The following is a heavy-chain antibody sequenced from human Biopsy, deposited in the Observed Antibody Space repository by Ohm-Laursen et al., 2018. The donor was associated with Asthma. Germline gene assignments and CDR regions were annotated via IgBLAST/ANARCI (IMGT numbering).Heavy chain of an antibody. Sequence: ASVKASCKAPGGTFSNFGISWVRQAPGQGLEWMGRIIPFYGTATYAQNFHGRLTLTADESTSTAYMELSSLRSEDTAVYFCARDYDGDYVQRHLPLAYWGQGTLVTVSS. D-gene: IGHD4-17*01. CDR1: GGTFSNFG. CDR3: ARDYDGDYVQRHLPLAY. J-gene: IGHJ4*02. CDR2: IIPFYGTA. V-gene: IGHV1-69*13.